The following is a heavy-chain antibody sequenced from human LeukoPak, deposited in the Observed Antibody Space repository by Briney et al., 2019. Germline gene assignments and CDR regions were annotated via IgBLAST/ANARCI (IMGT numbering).Heavy chain of an antibody. V-gene: IGHV3-30*04. Sequence: GGSLRLSCAASGFIFSNYAMHWVRQAPGKGLEWVAVISYDGSNKYYADSVKGRFTISRDNAKNTLYLQMNSLRAEDTAVYYCAKKRPGDTLASFDYWAREPWSPSPQ. CDR2: ISYDGSNK. J-gene: IGHJ4*02. CDR1: GFIFSNYA. D-gene: IGHD2-2*02. CDR3: AKKRPGDTLASFDY.